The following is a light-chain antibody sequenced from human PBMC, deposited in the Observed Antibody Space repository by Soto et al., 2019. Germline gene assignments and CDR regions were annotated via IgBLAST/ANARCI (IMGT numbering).Light chain of an antibody. V-gene: IGLV2-23*03. CDR2: EGS. CDR1: SSDVGSYNL. J-gene: IGLJ1*01. Sequence: QPVLTQPASVSGSPGRSITISCTGTSSDVGSYNLVSWYQQHPGKAPKLMIYEGSKRPSGVSNRFSGSKSGNTASLTISGLQAEDEADYYCCSYAGSSTFLYVFGTGTKVTVL. CDR3: CSYAGSSTFLYV.